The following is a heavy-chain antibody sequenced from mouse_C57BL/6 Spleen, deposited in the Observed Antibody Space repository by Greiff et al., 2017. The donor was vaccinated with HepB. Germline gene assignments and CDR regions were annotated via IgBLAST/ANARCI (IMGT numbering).Heavy chain of an antibody. CDR2: IYPGDGDT. Sequence: QVQLQQSGAELVKPGASVKISCKASGYAFSSYWMNWVKQRPGKGLEWIGQIYPGDGDTNYNGKFKGKATLTADKSSSTAYMQLSSLTSEDSAVYFCARRRDDYDEGLAYWGQGTLVTVSA. CDR3: ARRRDDYDEGLAY. V-gene: IGHV1-80*01. J-gene: IGHJ3*01. D-gene: IGHD2-4*01. CDR1: GYAFSSYW.